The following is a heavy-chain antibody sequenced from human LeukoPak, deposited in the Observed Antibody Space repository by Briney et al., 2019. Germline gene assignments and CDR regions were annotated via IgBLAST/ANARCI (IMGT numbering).Heavy chain of an antibody. V-gene: IGHV3-30*02. CDR3: AKDLSSWVYNWFDP. CDR1: GFTFSSYG. D-gene: IGHD6-13*01. Sequence: PGGSLRLSCAASGFTFSSYGMHWVRQAPGKGLEWVAFIRYDGSNKYYADSVKGRFTISRDSSKNTLYPQMNSLRAEDTAVYYCAKDLSSWVYNWFDPWGQGTLVTVSS. CDR2: IRYDGSNK. J-gene: IGHJ5*02.